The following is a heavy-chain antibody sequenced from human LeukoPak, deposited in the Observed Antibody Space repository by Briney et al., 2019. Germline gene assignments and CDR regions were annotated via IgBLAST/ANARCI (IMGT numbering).Heavy chain of an antibody. CDR3: ASQYLGDSYYYYYYMDV. CDR1: GGSISSYY. CDR2: IYYSGST. D-gene: IGHD3-10*01. V-gene: IGHV4-59*08. J-gene: IGHJ6*03. Sequence: PSETLSLTCTVSGGSISSYYWSWIRQPPGKGLEWIGYIYYSGSTNYNPSLKSRVTISVDTSKNQFSLKLSSVTAADTAVYYCASQYLGDSYYYYYYMDVWGKGTTVTISS.